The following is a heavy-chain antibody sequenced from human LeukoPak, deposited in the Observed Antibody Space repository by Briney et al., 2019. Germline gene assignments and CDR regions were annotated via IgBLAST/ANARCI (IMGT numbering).Heavy chain of an antibody. CDR2: INHSGST. Sequence: PSETLSLTCAVYGGSFSGYYWSWIRQPPGKGLEWIGEINHSGSTNYNPSLKSRVTISVDTSKNQFSLKLSSVTAADTAVYYCARGKYYYGSGRRGWFDPWDQGTLVTVSS. D-gene: IGHD3-10*01. CDR1: GGSFSGYY. CDR3: ARGKYYYGSGRRGWFDP. J-gene: IGHJ5*02. V-gene: IGHV4-34*01.